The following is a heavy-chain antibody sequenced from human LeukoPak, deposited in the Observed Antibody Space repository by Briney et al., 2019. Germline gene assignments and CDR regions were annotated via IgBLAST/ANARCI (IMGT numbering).Heavy chain of an antibody. D-gene: IGHD3-16*01. Sequence: GGSLRLSCAASGFTFSSYAMSWVRQAPGKGLEWVSAISGSGGSTYYADSVKGRFTISRDNSKNTLYLQMNSLRAEDTAVYYCARAGPILGELLQGKNYFDYWGQGTLVTVSS. J-gene: IGHJ4*02. CDR1: GFTFSSYA. CDR3: ARAGPILGELLQGKNYFDY. CDR2: ISGSGGST. V-gene: IGHV3-23*01.